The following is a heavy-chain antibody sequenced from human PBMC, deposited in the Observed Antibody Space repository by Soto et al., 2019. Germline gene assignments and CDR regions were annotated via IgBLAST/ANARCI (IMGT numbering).Heavy chain of an antibody. CDR3: TSTSPAPYYYYYYMDV. V-gene: IGHV3-49*03. J-gene: IGHJ6*03. CDR2: IRSKAYGGTT. CDR1: VFTFGDYA. Sequence: EVQLVESGGGLVQPGRSLRLSCTASVFTFGDYAMIWFRQAPGKGLEWVGFIRSKAYGGTTEYAASVKGRFTISRDDSKSIAYPQMNSLKTEDTAVYYCTSTSPAPYYYYYYMDVWGKGTTVTVSS.